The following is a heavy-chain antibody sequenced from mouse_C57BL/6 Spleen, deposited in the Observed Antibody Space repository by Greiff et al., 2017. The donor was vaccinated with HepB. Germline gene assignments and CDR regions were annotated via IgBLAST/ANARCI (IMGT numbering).Heavy chain of an antibody. CDR2: IHPNSGST. J-gene: IGHJ1*03. Sequence: VQLQQPGAELVKPGASVKLSCKASGYTFTSYWMHWVKQRPGQGLEWIGMIHPNSGSTNYNEKFKSKATLTVDKSSSSAYMQLSSLTSEDSAVYYCARSLLGYFDVWGTGTTVTVSS. CDR3: ARSLLGYFDV. V-gene: IGHV1-64*01. CDR1: GYTFTSYW. D-gene: IGHD2-12*01.